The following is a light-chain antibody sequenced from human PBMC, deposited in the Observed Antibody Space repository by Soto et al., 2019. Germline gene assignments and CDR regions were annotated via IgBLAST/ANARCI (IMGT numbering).Light chain of an antibody. V-gene: IGKV3-15*01. J-gene: IGKJ3*01. CDR3: QQYNDRPPFT. Sequence: EIVMTQSLATLSVSPGERATLDCRASHNVNTNLACYQHRPSQAPMLLVYGASTSSTGLPAMFTGSGSGTEFALVISGLQSEDVAVYYCQQYNDRPPFTFGPGTKVDIK. CDR2: GAS. CDR1: HNVNTN.